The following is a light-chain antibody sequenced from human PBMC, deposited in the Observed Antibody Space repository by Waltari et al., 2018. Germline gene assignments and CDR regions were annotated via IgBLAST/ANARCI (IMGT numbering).Light chain of an antibody. CDR1: QSISNW. CDR3: QQYNSYSLLT. CDR2: KAS. J-gene: IGKJ4*01. V-gene: IGKV1-5*03. Sequence: DIQMTQSPSTLSASVGDRVTITCRASQSISNWLAWYQQKPGKAPKLLIYKASTLESGVPSRCSGSGSGTEFTLTISSLQPDDCATYYGQQYNSYSLLTFGGGTKVEIK.